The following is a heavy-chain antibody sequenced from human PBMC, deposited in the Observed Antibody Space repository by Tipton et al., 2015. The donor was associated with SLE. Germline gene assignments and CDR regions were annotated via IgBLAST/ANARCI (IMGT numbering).Heavy chain of an antibody. CDR2: IFYSGST. Sequence: TLSLTCTVSGGSVSSGSYYWSWIRQPPGKGLEWIGYIFYSGSTNYIPSLKSRVTISVDTSKNQFSLKLSSVTAADTAVYYCAREGSWAVGLWGQGTLVTVSS. J-gene: IGHJ4*02. CDR3: AREGSWAVGL. CDR1: GGSVSSGSYY. V-gene: IGHV4-61*01.